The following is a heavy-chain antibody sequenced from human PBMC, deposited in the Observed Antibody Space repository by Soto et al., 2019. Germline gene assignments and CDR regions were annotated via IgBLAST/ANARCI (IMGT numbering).Heavy chain of an antibody. CDR2: IRSKAYGGTT. CDR3: ARDFLSGKP. CDR1: GFTFGDYA. D-gene: IGHD3-10*01. J-gene: IGHJ5*02. Sequence: SLRLSCTASGFTFGDYAMSWFRQAPGKGLEWVGFIRSKAYGGTTEYAASVKGRFTISRDNAKNSVYLQMNRVRDEDTAVYYCARDFLSGKPWGQGTLVTVSS. V-gene: IGHV3-49*03.